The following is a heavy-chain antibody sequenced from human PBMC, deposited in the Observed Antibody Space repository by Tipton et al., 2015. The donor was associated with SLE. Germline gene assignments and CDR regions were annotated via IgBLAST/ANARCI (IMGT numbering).Heavy chain of an antibody. CDR2: IYYSGST. CDR3: ARRQVAGIDY. V-gene: IGHV4-59*01. Sequence: TLSLTCTVSGGSMSSYYWSWIRQPPGKGLEWIGYIYYSGSTYYNPSLKSRVTISVDTSKNQFSLKLSSVTAADTAVYYCARRQVAGIDYWGQGTLVTVSS. CDR1: GGSMSSYY. J-gene: IGHJ4*02. D-gene: IGHD6-19*01.